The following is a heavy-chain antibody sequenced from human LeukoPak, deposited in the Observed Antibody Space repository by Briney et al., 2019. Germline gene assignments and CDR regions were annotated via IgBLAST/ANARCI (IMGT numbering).Heavy chain of an antibody. J-gene: IGHJ5*02. Sequence: SETLSLTCSVSGASISSYYWNWIRQPPGKGLEWIGHIYYSGSTTYTPSLKSRVTISVDTSKNQFSLKLTSVTAADTAMYYCARWVGCSSTSCYPNWFDPWGLGTLVTVSS. D-gene: IGHD2-2*01. CDR3: ARWVGCSSTSCYPNWFDP. CDR2: IYYSGST. V-gene: IGHV4-59*01. CDR1: GASISSYY.